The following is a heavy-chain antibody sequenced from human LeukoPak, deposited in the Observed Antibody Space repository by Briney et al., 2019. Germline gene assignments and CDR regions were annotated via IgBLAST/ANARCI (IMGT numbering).Heavy chain of an antibody. J-gene: IGHJ6*02. V-gene: IGHV4-4*07. CDR1: GGSISSYY. CDR3: ASLGYSSSSLGYYYGMDV. Sequence: ASETLSLTCTVSGGSISSYYWSWIRQPAGKGLEWIGRIYTSGSTNYNPSLKSRVTMSVDTSKNQFSLKLSSVTAADTAVYYCASLGYSSSSLGYYYGMDVWGQGTTVTVSS. CDR2: IYTSGST. D-gene: IGHD6-6*01.